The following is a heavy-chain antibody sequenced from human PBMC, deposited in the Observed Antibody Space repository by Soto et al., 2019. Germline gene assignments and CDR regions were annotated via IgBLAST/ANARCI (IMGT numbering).Heavy chain of an antibody. Sequence: GGSLRLSCAASGFTFSSYGMHWVRQAPGKGLEWVAVISYDGSNKYYADSVKGRFTISRDNSKNTLYLQMNSLRAEDTAVYYCAKGGSAWDSSGWYEDYWGQGTLVTVSS. CDR1: GFTFSSYG. CDR2: ISYDGSNK. CDR3: AKGGSAWDSSGWYEDY. J-gene: IGHJ4*02. D-gene: IGHD6-19*01. V-gene: IGHV3-30*18.